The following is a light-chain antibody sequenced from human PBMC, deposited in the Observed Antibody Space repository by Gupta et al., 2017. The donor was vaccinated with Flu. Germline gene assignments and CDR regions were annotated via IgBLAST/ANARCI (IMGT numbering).Light chain of an antibody. V-gene: IGLV2-11*03. CDR1: SSDVGNYDY. CDR3: CSYAGTFTFV. CDR2: GVT. J-gene: IGLJ2*01. Sequence: SSDVGNYDYVSWYQQHPGKAPKLLIYGVTKRPSGVPDRFSGSKSGNTASLAISGLQAEDEANYYCCSYAGTFTFVFGGGTKLTVL.